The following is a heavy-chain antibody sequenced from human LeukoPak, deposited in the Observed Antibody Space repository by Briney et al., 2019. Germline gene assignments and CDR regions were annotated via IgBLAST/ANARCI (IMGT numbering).Heavy chain of an antibody. D-gene: IGHD2-21*02. CDR1: GFTFSSYA. V-gene: IGHV3-30-3*01. CDR2: ISYDGSNK. J-gene: IGHJ4*02. Sequence: GRSLRLSCAASGFTFSSYAMHWVRQAPGKGLEWVAVISYDGSNKYYADSVKGRFTISRDNSKNTLYLQMNSLRAEDTAVYYCAKGGAYCGGDCPMYYFDYWGQGTLVTVSS. CDR3: AKGGAYCGGDCPMYYFDY.